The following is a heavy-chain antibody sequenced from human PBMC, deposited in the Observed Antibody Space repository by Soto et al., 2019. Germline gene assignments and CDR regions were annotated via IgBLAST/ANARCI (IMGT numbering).Heavy chain of an antibody. CDR1: GFSLSTTGVG. J-gene: IGHJ4*02. CDR3: APGGGAAVGLYYFDY. V-gene: IGHV2-5*01. Sequence: SGPTLVNPTQTLTLTCTFSGFSLSTTGVGVSWIRQPPGKALEWLALIYWHDDKRYSPSLKSRLTITKDTSKTQVVLTMTNMALVNTATYSCAPGGGAAVGLYYFDYWGQGALVTVSS. D-gene: IGHD6-13*01. CDR2: IYWHDDK.